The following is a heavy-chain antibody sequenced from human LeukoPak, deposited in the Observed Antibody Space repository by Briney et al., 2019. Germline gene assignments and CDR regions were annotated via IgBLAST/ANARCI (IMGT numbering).Heavy chain of an antibody. D-gene: IGHD6-19*01. J-gene: IGHJ4*02. Sequence: TGGSLRVSCAASGFTLSNYAMSWVRQAPGKGLEWVSSMSGSGGSTYYADSVKGRFTISRDNSKNTLYLQMNNLRAEDTALYYCAKNQGQWRVPVRYWGQGTLVTVSS. CDR1: GFTLSNYA. CDR3: AKNQGQWRVPVRY. V-gene: IGHV3-23*01. CDR2: MSGSGGST.